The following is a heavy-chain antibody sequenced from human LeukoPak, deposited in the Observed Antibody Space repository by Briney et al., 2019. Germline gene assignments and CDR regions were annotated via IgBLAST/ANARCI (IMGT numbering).Heavy chain of an antibody. V-gene: IGHV3-53*01. CDR1: GFTVSSNY. CDR2: IYSGGST. Sequence: PGGSLRLSCAASGFTVSSNYMSWVRQAPGKGLEWDSVIYSGGSTYYADSVKGRFTISRDNSKNTLYLQMNSLRAEDTAVYYCARGVVVIDDAFDIWGQGTMVTVSS. D-gene: IGHD3-22*01. J-gene: IGHJ3*02. CDR3: ARGVVVIDDAFDI.